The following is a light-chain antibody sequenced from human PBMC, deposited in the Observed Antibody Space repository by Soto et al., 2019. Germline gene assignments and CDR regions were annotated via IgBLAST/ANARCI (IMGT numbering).Light chain of an antibody. CDR2: AAS. CDR3: QQSYSTLWT. V-gene: IGKV1-39*01. J-gene: IGKJ1*01. Sequence: DIQMTQSPSSLSASVGDRVTITCRASQSISSYLNWYQQKPGKAPKLLIYAASSLQSGVPSRFSGSGSGTDFTLTISSLQAEDFATYHCQQSYSTLWTFGKGTKVEIK. CDR1: QSISSY.